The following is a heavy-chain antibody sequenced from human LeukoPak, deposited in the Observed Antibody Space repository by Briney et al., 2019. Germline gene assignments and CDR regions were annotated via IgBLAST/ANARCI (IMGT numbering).Heavy chain of an antibody. CDR1: GGTFSSYA. D-gene: IGHD3-10*01. CDR2: FIPIIGTP. Sequence: SVKVSCKASGGTFSSYAISWVRQAPGHGLEWMAGFIPIIGTPNYAQKFQGRVTITADESTSTAYMELSSLRSEDTAVYYCARSHYYGSGSILYYFPYWGQGTLVTVSS. V-gene: IGHV1-69*01. CDR3: ARSHYYGSGSILYYFPY. J-gene: IGHJ4*02.